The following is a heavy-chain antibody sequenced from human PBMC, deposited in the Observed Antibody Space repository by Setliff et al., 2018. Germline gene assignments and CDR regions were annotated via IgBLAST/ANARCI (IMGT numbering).Heavy chain of an antibody. J-gene: IGHJ4*02. CDR2: IYTSGST. CDR3: ARTGTYRYFDH. V-gene: IGHV4-61*09. CDR1: GGSISSGSDY. Sequence: SETLSLTCSVSGGSISSGSDYWTWIRQPAGKGLEWIGHIYTSGSTIYNPSLKSRVTILLDTSKNRFSLTLTSVTAADTAVYYCARTGTYRYFDHWGQGTLVTVSS. D-gene: IGHD1-1*01.